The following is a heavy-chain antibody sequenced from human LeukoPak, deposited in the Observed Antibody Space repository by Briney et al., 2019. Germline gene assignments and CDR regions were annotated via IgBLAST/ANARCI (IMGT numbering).Heavy chain of an antibody. Sequence: GGTLRLSCAASGFTFSSYGMSWVRQAPGKGLEWVSAISGSGGNTYYADSVKGRFTISRDNSKNALYLLMNSLRAGDTAVYYCAKDGKRISMIAVVRRGHYFDYWGQGTLVTVSS. CDR2: ISGSGGNT. V-gene: IGHV3-23*01. CDR1: GFTFSSYG. J-gene: IGHJ4*02. D-gene: IGHD3-22*01. CDR3: AKDGKRISMIAVVRRGHYFDY.